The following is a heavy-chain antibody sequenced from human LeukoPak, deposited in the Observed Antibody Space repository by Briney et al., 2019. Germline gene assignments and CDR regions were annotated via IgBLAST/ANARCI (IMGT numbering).Heavy chain of an antibody. Sequence: PGGSLRLSCAASTFTFSTYTMHWVRQTPGKGLEWVAVISYDGNNKYYADSVKGRFIISRDNSENTLYLQLNNLRTEDSAIYYCARGHLGYDRAGDYWGQGTLVTVSS. J-gene: IGHJ4*02. CDR2: ISYDGNNK. D-gene: IGHD5-12*01. CDR1: TFTFSTYT. CDR3: ARGHLGYDRAGDY. V-gene: IGHV3-30-3*01.